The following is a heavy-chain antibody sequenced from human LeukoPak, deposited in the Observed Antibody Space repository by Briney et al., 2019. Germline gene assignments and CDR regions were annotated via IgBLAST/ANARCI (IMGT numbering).Heavy chain of an antibody. V-gene: IGHV1-2*02. D-gene: IGHD3-10*01. Sequence: ASVKVSCKASGYTFTGYYMHWVRQAPGQGLEWMGWINPNSGGTNYAQKFQGRVTMTRDTSISTAYMELSRLRSDDTAVYYCARDLGVRRGSGSYSPYYYYMDVWGKGTTVTISS. CDR1: GYTFTGYY. CDR2: INPNSGGT. J-gene: IGHJ6*03. CDR3: ARDLGVRRGSGSYSPYYYYMDV.